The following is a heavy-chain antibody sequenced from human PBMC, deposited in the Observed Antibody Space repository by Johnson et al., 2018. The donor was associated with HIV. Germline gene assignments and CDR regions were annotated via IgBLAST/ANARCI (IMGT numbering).Heavy chain of an antibody. CDR3: ARDILEYSSSVPDAFDI. Sequence: QVQLVESGGGVVQPGRSLRLSCAASGFTFSSYAIHWVRQAPAKGLEWVAVISYDGSNKYYADSVKGRFTISRDNSKNTLYLQMNSLRAEDTAVYYCARDILEYSSSVPDAFDIWGQGTMVTVSS. CDR2: ISYDGSNK. J-gene: IGHJ3*02. CDR1: GFTFSSYA. D-gene: IGHD6-6*01. V-gene: IGHV3-30*04.